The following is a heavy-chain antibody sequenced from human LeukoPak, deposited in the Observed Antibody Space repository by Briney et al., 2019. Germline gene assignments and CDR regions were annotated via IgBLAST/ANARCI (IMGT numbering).Heavy chain of an antibody. J-gene: IGHJ6*02. V-gene: IGHV3-30*19. Sequence: PGGSLRLSCAASGFTFSSYGMHWVRQAPGKGLEWVAVISYDGSNKYNADSVKGRFTISRDNSKNTLSLQVSSLRPEDTAVYYCARDVSGSYSVDVWGQGTTVTVSS. D-gene: IGHD5-12*01. CDR2: ISYDGSNK. CDR3: ARDVSGSYSVDV. CDR1: GFTFSSYG.